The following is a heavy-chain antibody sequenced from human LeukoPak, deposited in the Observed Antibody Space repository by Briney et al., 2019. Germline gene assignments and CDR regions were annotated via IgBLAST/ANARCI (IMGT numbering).Heavy chain of an antibody. CDR2: IRSKAYGGTT. V-gene: IGHV3-49*04. Sequence: PGRSLRLSCTGSGFTFGDYAMSWVRQAPGKGLEWVGFIRSKAYGGTTEYAASVKGRFTISRDDSKSIAYLQMNGLKTEDTAVYYCTRSTPYYYDSSGYYQNFVYWGQGTLVTVSS. CDR1: GFTFGDYA. D-gene: IGHD3-22*01. J-gene: IGHJ4*02. CDR3: TRSTPYYYDSSGYYQNFVY.